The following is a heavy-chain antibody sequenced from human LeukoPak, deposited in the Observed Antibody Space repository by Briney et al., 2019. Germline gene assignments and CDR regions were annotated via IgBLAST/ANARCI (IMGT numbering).Heavy chain of an antibody. CDR2: INSDGSST. CDR1: GFTFSSYW. J-gene: IGHJ4*02. D-gene: IGHD3-22*01. Sequence: GGSLRLSCAASGFTFSSYWMHWVRQAPGEGLVWVSRINSDGSSTSYADSVKGRFTISRDNAKNTLYLQMNSLRAEDTAVYYCARAPYYDSSGCDYWGQGTLVTVSS. CDR3: ARAPYYDSSGCDY. V-gene: IGHV3-74*01.